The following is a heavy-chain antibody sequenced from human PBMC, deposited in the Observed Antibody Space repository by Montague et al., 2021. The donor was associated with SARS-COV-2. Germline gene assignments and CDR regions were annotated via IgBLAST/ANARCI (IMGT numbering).Heavy chain of an antibody. Sequence: SETLSLTCDVYGGSFSVYYWSWLRQSPRSGLEWIAEISQSGTAHYNPSLESRVSISIDASRNQFTLKLSSVTAADTAMYYCAREREVERAARTLVAFDMWGQGTMVTVSS. D-gene: IGHD1-1*01. J-gene: IGHJ3*02. CDR2: ISQSGTA. CDR1: GGSFSVYY. V-gene: IGHV4-34*01. CDR3: AREREVERAARTLVAFDM.